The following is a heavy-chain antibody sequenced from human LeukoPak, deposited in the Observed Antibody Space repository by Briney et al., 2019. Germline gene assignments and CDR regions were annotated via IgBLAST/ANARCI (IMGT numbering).Heavy chain of an antibody. CDR2: ISSSSSYI. Sequence: GGSLRLSCAASGFTFSSYSMNWVRQAPGKGLEWVSSISSSSSYIYYADSVKGRFTISRDNAKNSLYLQMNSLRAEDTAVYYCARDRAPGSRIILDYWGQGTLVSVSS. D-gene: IGHD3-10*01. V-gene: IGHV3-21*01. J-gene: IGHJ4*02. CDR1: GFTFSSYS. CDR3: ARDRAPGSRIILDY.